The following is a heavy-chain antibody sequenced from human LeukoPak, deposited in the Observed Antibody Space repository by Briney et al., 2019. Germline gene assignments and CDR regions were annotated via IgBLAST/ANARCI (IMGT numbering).Heavy chain of an antibody. J-gene: IGHJ4*02. D-gene: IGHD3/OR15-3a*01. Sequence: GGSLRLSCAASGITLSNYGMSWVRQAPGKGLEWVAGISDSGGSTKYADSVKGRFNIARDNVKKTLYLQMNSLRPEDTAVSFCAKRGVVIRVILVGFDKEAYYFESWGQGALVTVSS. CDR3: AKRGVVIRVILVGFDKEAYYFES. V-gene: IGHV3-23*01. CDR2: ISDSGGST. CDR1: GITLSNYG.